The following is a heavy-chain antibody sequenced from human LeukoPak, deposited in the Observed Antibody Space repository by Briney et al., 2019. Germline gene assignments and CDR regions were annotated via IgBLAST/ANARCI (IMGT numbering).Heavy chain of an antibody. J-gene: IGHJ5*02. CDR1: GFTFSSDA. CDR2: ISGSGGST. Sequence: GGSLRLSCAVSGFTFSSDAMSWVRQAPGKGLEWVSAISGSGGSTYYADSVKGRFTISRDNSKNTLYLQMNSLRAEDTAVYYCAKDSSWRAGSSGFTWFDPWGQGTLVTVSS. CDR3: AKDSSWRAGSSGFTWFDP. V-gene: IGHV3-23*01. D-gene: IGHD3-22*01.